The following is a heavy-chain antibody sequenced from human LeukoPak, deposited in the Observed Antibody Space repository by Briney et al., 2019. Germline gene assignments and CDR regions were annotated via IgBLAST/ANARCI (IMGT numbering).Heavy chain of an antibody. Sequence: PGGSLRLSCAASGFTFEDYGMSWVRQAPGKGLEWVSGINWNGGSTGYADSVKGRFTISRDNAKNSLYLQMNSLRAEDTALYYCARLQTPYYDSSGYFFDYWGQGTLVTVSS. D-gene: IGHD3-22*01. V-gene: IGHV3-20*04. CDR2: INWNGGST. CDR3: ARLQTPYYDSSGYFFDY. CDR1: GFTFEDYG. J-gene: IGHJ4*02.